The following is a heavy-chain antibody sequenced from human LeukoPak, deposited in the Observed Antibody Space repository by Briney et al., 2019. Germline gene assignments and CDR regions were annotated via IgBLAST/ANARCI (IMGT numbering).Heavy chain of an antibody. J-gene: IGHJ4*02. Sequence: SETLSLTCTVSGGSISSYYWSWIRQPPGKGLEWIGYIYYSGSTNYNPSLKSRVTISVDTSRNQFSLKLSSVTAADTAVYYCARAPNPDFFDDWGLGTLVTVSS. V-gene: IGHV4-59*01. CDR1: GGSISSYY. D-gene: IGHD2-8*01. CDR2: IYYSGST. CDR3: ARAPNPDFFDD.